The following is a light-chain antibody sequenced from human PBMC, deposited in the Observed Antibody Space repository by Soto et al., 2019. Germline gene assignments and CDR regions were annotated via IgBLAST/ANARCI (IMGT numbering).Light chain of an antibody. CDR2: DAS. J-gene: IGKJ5*01. CDR3: QQYNNYSPIT. Sequence: DIPMTQSPSTLSASVGDRVTITCRASQSISSWLAWYQQKPGKAPKLLIYDASSLESGGPSRFSGSGSATKFFPLISSLQADDYSTLYCQQYNNYSPITFGQGTRLEIK. CDR1: QSISSW. V-gene: IGKV1-5*01.